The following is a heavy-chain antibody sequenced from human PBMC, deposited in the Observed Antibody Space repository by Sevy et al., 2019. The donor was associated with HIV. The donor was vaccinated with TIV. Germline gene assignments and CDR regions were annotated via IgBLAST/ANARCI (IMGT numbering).Heavy chain of an antibody. V-gene: IGHV3-9*01. J-gene: IGHJ3*01. CDR2: ISWNSGAI. D-gene: IGHD6-13*01. CDR3: ATAQGYCVVNSWFGGSINAFDF. Sequence: GGSLRLSCAASGFTFSDYAMHWVRLVPGKGLEWVSGISWNSGAIGYADSMKGRFSNSRNNATNSLHLQMNSLRVEDTALYYCATAQGYCVVNSWFGGSINAFDFWGQGTMVTVSS. CDR1: GFTFSDYA.